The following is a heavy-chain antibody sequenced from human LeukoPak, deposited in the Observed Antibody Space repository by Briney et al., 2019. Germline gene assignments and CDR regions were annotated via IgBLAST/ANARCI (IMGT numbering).Heavy chain of an antibody. J-gene: IGHJ5*02. V-gene: IGHV3-48*03. CDR2: ISSSGSII. CDR3: VTVGMTSIWSYLRFDP. CDR1: GFTFSSYE. D-gene: IGHD1-26*01. Sequence: GGSLRLSCAASGFTFSSYEMNWVRQAPGKGLEWVSYISSSGSIIYYADSVKGRFTISRDNAKNSLYLQMNSLRAEDTAVYYCVTVGMTSIWSYLRFDPRGQGTLVSVSS.